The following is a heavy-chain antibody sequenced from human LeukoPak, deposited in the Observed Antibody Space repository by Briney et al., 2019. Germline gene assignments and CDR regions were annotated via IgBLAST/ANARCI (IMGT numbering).Heavy chain of an antibody. V-gene: IGHV3-13*01. CDR1: GFTFIDYD. CDR3: ARGGIQVSGIDEFDY. J-gene: IGHJ4*02. D-gene: IGHD6-19*01. Sequence: SGGSLRLSCAASGFTFIDYDMHWVRQVIGKGLEWVSAIGIRGDTHYSGFVKGRFTISRENAESSLYLQMNSLRAEDTAVYYCARGGIQVSGIDEFDYWGQGTLVTVSS. CDR2: IGIRGDT.